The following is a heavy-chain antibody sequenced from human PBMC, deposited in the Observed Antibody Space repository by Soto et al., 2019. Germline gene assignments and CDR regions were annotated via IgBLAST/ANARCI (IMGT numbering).Heavy chain of an antibody. CDR1: GGSFSGYY. D-gene: IGHD3-22*01. CDR3: ARGVGETMMETQNFDY. V-gene: IGHV4-34*01. CDR2: INHSGST. Sequence: QVQLQQWGAGLLKPSETLSLTCAVYGGSFSGYYWSWIRQPPGKGLEWIGEINHSGSTNYNPSLTSRVTISVDTSKNQFSLKLSSVTAADTAVYYCARGVGETMMETQNFDYWGQGTLVTVSS. J-gene: IGHJ4*02.